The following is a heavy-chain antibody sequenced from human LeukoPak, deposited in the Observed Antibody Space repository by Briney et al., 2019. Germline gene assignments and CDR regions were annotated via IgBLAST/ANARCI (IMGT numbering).Heavy chain of an antibody. CDR2: INHSGST. Sequence: SETLSLTCAVYGGSFSGYYWSWIRQPPGKGLEWIGEINHSGSTNYNPSLKSRVTISVDTSKNQFSLKLSSVTAADTAVYYCARYYLQWLARSTNWFDPWGQGTLVTVSS. V-gene: IGHV4-34*01. CDR3: ARYYLQWLARSTNWFDP. CDR1: GGSFSGYY. D-gene: IGHD6-19*01. J-gene: IGHJ5*02.